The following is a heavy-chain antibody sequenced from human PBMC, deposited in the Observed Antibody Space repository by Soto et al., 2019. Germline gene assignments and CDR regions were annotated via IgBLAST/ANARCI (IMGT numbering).Heavy chain of an antibody. Sequence: GTLTLTCTVSGGSMINFYWSWFRQPPGRGLEWIGYVHYSGNTKYNPSLQSRVTMSVDTSKNQFSLNVRSVTAADTAIYYCARALRGDYWARGTLVTVSS. CDR1: GGSMINFY. V-gene: IGHV4-59*01. CDR3: ARALRGDY. J-gene: IGHJ4*02. CDR2: VHYSGNT.